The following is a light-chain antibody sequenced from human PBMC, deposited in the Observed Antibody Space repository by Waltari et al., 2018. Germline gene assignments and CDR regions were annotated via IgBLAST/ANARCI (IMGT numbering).Light chain of an antibody. CDR1: QILNNNY. V-gene: IGKV3-20*01. J-gene: IGKJ2*01. CDR2: GAS. CDR3: QHYGSSPYT. Sequence: DTVLTQSPGTLSLSTGESVSLSCRASQILNNNYLAWYQQKPGQAPALLIHGASRRATGVPERFSGSGPGTDFTLIISRLEVEDSAVYYCQHYGSSPYTFGRGTKLEIK.